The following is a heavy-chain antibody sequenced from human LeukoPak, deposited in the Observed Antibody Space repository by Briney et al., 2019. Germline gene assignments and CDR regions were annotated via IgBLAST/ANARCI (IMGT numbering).Heavy chain of an antibody. CDR3: ARGPDFDWLMRPFDY. J-gene: IGHJ4*02. CDR1: GYTFTSYA. Sequence: GASVKVSCKASGYTFTSYAMHWVRQAPGQRLEWMGWSNAGNGNTKYSQKFQGRVTITRDTSASTAYMEMSSLRSEDTAVCYCARGPDFDWLMRPFDYWGQGTLVTVSS. D-gene: IGHD3-9*01. CDR2: SNAGNGNT. V-gene: IGHV1-3*01.